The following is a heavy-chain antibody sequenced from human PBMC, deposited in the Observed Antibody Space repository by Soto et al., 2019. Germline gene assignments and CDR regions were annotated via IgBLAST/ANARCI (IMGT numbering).Heavy chain of an antibody. CDR3: VRRGGSSSGYYYYAMDV. CDR2: IYSNGDT. D-gene: IGHD6-6*01. J-gene: IGHJ6*02. Sequence: SETLSLTCSVSSDSMNSGGYYWSWIRQHPGKGLEWIGYIYSNGDTYYNPSLKSRVTISVDTSKNQFSLNLTSVTAADTAVYYCVRRGGSSSGYYYYAMDVWGQGTTVTVSS. CDR1: SDSMNSGGYY. V-gene: IGHV4-31*03.